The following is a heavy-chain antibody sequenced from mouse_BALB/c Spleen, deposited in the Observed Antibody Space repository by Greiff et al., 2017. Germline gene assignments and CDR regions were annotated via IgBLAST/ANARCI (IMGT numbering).Heavy chain of an antibody. CDR1: GYAFSSSW. J-gene: IGHJ3*01. CDR2: IYPGDGDT. CDR3: ARRGYGSSPFAY. Sequence: QVQLQQSGPELVKPGASVKISCKASGYAFSSSWMNWVKQRPGQGLEWIGRIYPGDGDTNYNGKFKGKATLTADKSSSTAYMQLSSLTSVDSAVYFCARRGYGSSPFAYWGQGTLVTVSA. D-gene: IGHD1-1*01. V-gene: IGHV1-82*01.